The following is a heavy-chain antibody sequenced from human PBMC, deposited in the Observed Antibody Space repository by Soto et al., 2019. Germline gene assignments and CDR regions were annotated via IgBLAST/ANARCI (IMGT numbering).Heavy chain of an antibody. Sequence: SETLSLTCTVSGGSISSSSYYWGWIRQPPGKGLEWIVSIYYSGSTYYNPSLKSRVTISVDTSKNQFSLKLSSVTAADTAVYYCASDIVVVPAVHNWFDPWGQGTLVTVSS. J-gene: IGHJ5*02. CDR1: GGSISSSSYY. D-gene: IGHD2-2*01. CDR3: ASDIVVVPAVHNWFDP. CDR2: IYYSGST. V-gene: IGHV4-39*01.